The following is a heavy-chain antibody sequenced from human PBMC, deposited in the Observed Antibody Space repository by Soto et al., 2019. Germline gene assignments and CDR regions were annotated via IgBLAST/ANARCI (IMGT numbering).Heavy chain of an antibody. CDR3: ARGPYYDYVWGSYRPPFSFDY. V-gene: IGHV4-30-4*01. CDR2: IYYSGST. D-gene: IGHD3-16*02. Sequence: TLSLTGTVSVGSSSSGDYYWSWIRQPPGKGLEWIGYIYYSGSTYYNPSLKSRVTISVDTSKNQFSLKLSSVTAADTAVYYCARGPYYDYVWGSYRPPFSFDYWGQGTLVSVSS. J-gene: IGHJ4*02. CDR1: VGSSSSGDYY.